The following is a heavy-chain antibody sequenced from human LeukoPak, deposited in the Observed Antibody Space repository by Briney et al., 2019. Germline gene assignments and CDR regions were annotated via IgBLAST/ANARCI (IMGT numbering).Heavy chain of an antibody. Sequence: AESLSLSCAVSRFTISSFGMQWVRQAPGRGREWVAFILYDGSNKYYADSVKGRFTISRDNSKNTLYLQMMSLRAEDTAVYYVAKARDGYKLGSFDIWGQGTMVTVSS. CDR1: RFTISSFG. J-gene: IGHJ3*02. D-gene: IGHD5-24*01. CDR3: AKARDGYKLGSFDI. V-gene: IGHV3-30*02. CDR2: ILYDGSNK.